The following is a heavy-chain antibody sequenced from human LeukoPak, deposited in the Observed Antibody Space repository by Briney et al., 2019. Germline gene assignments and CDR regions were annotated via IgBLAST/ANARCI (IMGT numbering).Heavy chain of an antibody. CDR2: IYPLNSDT. D-gene: IGHD1-1*01. CDR3: ATAKGGTFYWTFDY. V-gene: IGHV5-51*01. CDR1: GYSFTNYW. Sequence: GESLKISCKGSGYSFTNYWIGWVRQMPGKGLEWMGIIYPLNSDTKYSPSFQGQVTISADKSISTAYLQWSSLQASDTAMYYCATAKGGTFYWTFDYWGQGTLVTVSS. J-gene: IGHJ4*02.